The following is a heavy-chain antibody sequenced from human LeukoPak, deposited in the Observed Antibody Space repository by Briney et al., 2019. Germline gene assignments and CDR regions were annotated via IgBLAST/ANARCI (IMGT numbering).Heavy chain of an antibody. J-gene: IGHJ4*02. CDR2: IYYSRTT. CDR1: GFTFSDYY. CDR3: ARLYSSSWYFDY. D-gene: IGHD6-13*01. V-gene: IGHV4-30-4*08. Sequence: LRLSCAASGFTFSDYYMSWIRQPPGKGLEWIGYIYYSRTTYYNPSLKSRLTISVDTSKNQFSLKVTSVTAADTAVYYCARLYSSSWYFDYWGQGSLVTVSS.